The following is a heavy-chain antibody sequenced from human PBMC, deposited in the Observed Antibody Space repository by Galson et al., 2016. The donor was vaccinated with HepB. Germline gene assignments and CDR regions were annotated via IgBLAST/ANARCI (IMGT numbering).Heavy chain of an antibody. J-gene: IGHJ6*03. CDR2: ISGNTFYT. CDR3: ARGDTWPLYYYYMDV. Sequence: SLRLSCAASGFTFSSYAMSWVRQAPRKGLEWVSAISGNTFYTSYADSVKGRFTISRDNSKNTLYVQMNSLRAEDTAIYYCARGDTWPLYYYYMDVWGKGTTVTVSS. D-gene: IGHD5-24*01. CDR1: GFTFSSYA. V-gene: IGHV3-23*01.